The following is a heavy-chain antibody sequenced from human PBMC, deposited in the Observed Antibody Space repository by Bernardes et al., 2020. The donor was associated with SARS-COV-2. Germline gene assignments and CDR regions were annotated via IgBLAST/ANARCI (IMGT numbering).Heavy chain of an antibody. V-gene: IGHV3-30*18. CDR1: GFTFSSFG. Sequence: SLRLSCVASGFTFSSFGMHWVRQAPGQGLEWVAVIAYDGSRKYYADSVKGRFTISRDNSKNTLFLEMDSLRSEDSAVYYCAKTPPSTVTTEPYFFDSWGQGTLVTVSS. CDR2: IAYDGSRK. J-gene: IGHJ4*02. CDR3: AKTPPSTVTTEPYFFDS. D-gene: IGHD4-17*01.